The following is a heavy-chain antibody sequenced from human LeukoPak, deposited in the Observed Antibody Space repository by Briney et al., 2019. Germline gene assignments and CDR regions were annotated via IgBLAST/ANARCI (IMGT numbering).Heavy chain of an antibody. CDR3: ARDPYSSSSGNWFDP. V-gene: IGHV4-4*07. D-gene: IGHD6-6*01. J-gene: IGHJ5*02. CDR1: GGSISSYY. Sequence: SETLSLTCTVSGGSISSYYWSWIRQPAGKGLEWIGRIYTSGSTNYNPSLKSRVTMSVGTSKNQFSLKLSSVTAADTAVYYCARDPYSSSSGNWFDPWGQGTLVTVSS. CDR2: IYTSGST.